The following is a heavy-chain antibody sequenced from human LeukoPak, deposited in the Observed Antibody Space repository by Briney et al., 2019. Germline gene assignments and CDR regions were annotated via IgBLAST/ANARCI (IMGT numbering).Heavy chain of an antibody. CDR2: IKQDGSEK. J-gene: IGHJ4*02. CDR1: GFTLSSYW. Sequence: GGSLRLSCAASGFTLSSYWMSWVRQAPGKGLEWVANIKQDGSEKYYVDSVKGRFTISRDNAKNLLYLQMNSLRAEDTAVYYCARLGGRLGPPGYWGQGTLVTVSS. CDR3: ARLGGRLGPPGY. V-gene: IGHV3-7*01. D-gene: IGHD6-25*01.